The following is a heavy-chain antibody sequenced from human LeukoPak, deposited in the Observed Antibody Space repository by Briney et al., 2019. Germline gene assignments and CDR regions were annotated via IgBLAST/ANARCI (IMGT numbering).Heavy chain of an antibody. V-gene: IGHV3-7*01. D-gene: IGHD6-19*01. CDR2: IKQDGSEK. CDR1: GFTLSSYW. J-gene: IGHJ4*02. Sequence: QTGGSLRLSCVACGFTLSSYWMSWVRQAPGKGLEWVANIKQDGSEKYYVDSVKGRFTISRDNAKNSLYLQMNSLRAEDTAVYYCASLAVAGIDYFDYWGQGTLVTVSS. CDR3: ASLAVAGIDYFDY.